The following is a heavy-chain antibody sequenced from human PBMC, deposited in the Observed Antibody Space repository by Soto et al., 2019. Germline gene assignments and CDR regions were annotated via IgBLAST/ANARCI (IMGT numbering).Heavy chain of an antibody. D-gene: IGHD1-1*01. Sequence: PGGSLRLSCAASGFTFSSYAMSWVRQAPGKGLEWVSAISGSGGSTYYADSVKGRFTISRDNSKNTLYLQMNSLRAEDTAVYYCAKDQRSAGTPGYLDHWGQGTLVTVSS. CDR3: AKDQRSAGTPGYLDH. CDR2: ISGSGGST. J-gene: IGHJ4*02. CDR1: GFTFSSYA. V-gene: IGHV3-23*01.